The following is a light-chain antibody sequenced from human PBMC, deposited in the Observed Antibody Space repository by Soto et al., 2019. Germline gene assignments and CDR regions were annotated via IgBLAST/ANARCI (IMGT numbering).Light chain of an antibody. Sequence: EIVMTQSPATLSVSPGETATLSCRASQSVGSAVAWYQHKPGQAPRLLIVAASIRATGVPGRLSGGGSGTEFTLTISSLQSADFAVYYCQQYKNWPPLTFGGGTTVEIK. CDR3: QQYKNWPPLT. V-gene: IGKV3-15*01. J-gene: IGKJ4*01. CDR2: AAS. CDR1: QSVGSA.